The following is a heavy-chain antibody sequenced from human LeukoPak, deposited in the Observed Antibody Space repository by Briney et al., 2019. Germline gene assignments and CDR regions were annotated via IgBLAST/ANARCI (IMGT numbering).Heavy chain of an antibody. CDR1: GFTFRSYA. Sequence: GGSLRLSCEASGFTFRSYAMTWVRQAPGKGLEWVSAISGSGAKTYYADSVKGRFTISRDNSRNTLYLQMNSLRAEDTAVYYCAKGIYFDWLSAYFDYWGQGTLVTVSS. CDR2: ISGSGAKT. V-gene: IGHV3-23*01. D-gene: IGHD3-9*01. CDR3: AKGIYFDWLSAYFDY. J-gene: IGHJ4*02.